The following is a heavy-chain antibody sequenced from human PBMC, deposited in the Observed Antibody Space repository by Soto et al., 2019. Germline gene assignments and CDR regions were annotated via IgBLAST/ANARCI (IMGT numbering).Heavy chain of an antibody. D-gene: IGHD5-18*01. Sequence: SETLSPPCTVSGGSISSYYWGWIRQPPGKGLEWIGYIYYSGSTNYTPSLKSRVTISVDTSKNQFSLKLSSVTAADTAIYYCARRYGYAFDIWGQGTMVTVSS. J-gene: IGHJ3*02. CDR1: GGSISSYY. V-gene: IGHV4-59*08. CDR3: ARRYGYAFDI. CDR2: IYYSGST.